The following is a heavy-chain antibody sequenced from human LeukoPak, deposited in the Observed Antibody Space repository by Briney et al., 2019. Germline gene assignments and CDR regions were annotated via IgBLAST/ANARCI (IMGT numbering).Heavy chain of an antibody. CDR3: ARATNVLRFLEWSAGAFDI. Sequence: ASVKLSCKASGYTFTSYYMHWVRQAPGQGLEWMGIINPSGGSTSYAQKFQGRVTMTRDTSTSTVYMELSSLRSEDTAVYYCARATNVLRFLEWSAGAFDIWGQGTMVTVSS. D-gene: IGHD3-3*01. CDR1: GYTFTSYY. J-gene: IGHJ3*02. CDR2: INPSGGST. V-gene: IGHV1-46*01.